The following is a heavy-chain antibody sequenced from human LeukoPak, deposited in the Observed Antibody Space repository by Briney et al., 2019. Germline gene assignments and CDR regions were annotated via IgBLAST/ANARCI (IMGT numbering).Heavy chain of an antibody. CDR3: VSWGGDGGAFDI. D-gene: IGHD2-21*02. J-gene: IGHJ3*02. Sequence: SETLSLTCTVSGGSISSYYWSWIRQPPGKGLEWIGYIYYSGSTNYNPSLKSRVTISVDTSKNQFSLKLSSVTAADTAVYYCVSWGGDGGAFDIWGQGTMVTVSS. CDR1: GGSISSYY. V-gene: IGHV4-59*01. CDR2: IYYSGST.